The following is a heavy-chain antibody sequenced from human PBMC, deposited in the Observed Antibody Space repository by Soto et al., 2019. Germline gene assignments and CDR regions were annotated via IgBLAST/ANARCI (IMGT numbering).Heavy chain of an antibody. Sequence: PGGSLRLSCAASGFSFSSNWMTWVRQAPGKGLEWVGNIRQDGSEKNYVDSVKGRFTISRDNAKNSLYLQMNSLRAEDTAVYYCAREIVVARGASYFDYWGPGTLVTVS. D-gene: IGHD2-2*01. CDR1: GFSFSSNW. V-gene: IGHV3-7*04. CDR3: AREIVVARGASYFDY. J-gene: IGHJ4*02. CDR2: IRQDGSEK.